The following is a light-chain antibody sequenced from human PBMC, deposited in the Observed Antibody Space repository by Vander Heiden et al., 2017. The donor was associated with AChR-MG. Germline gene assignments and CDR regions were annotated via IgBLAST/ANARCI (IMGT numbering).Light chain of an antibody. CDR3: QQCNSYPYT. J-gene: IGKJ2*01. V-gene: IGKV1-5*03. CDR2: KAS. CDR1: QSISNW. Sequence: DIQMTQSPSTPSASVGDRVTITCRASQSISNWLAWYQQKPGKAPKVLIYKASSLESGVPSRFSGSGSGTEFTLTISSLQPDDFATYYCQQCNSYPYTFGPGTKLEIK.